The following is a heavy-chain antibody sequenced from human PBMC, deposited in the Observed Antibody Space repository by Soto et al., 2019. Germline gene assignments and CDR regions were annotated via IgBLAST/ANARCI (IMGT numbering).Heavy chain of an antibody. CDR3: TRDAKYYDIMTGYFVNDY. CDR1: GYTFSNSG. V-gene: IGHV1-18*01. D-gene: IGHD3-9*01. J-gene: IGHJ4*02. Sequence: QVQLVQSGGEVKKPGASVKVSCKASGYTFSNSGISWVRQDPGQGLEWMGWISTDNGSTKYAQNLQGRVTMTTDTTTSTAYMELRSLRSDDTAVYYCTRDAKYYDIMTGYFVNDYWGQGTLVTVSS. CDR2: ISTDNGST.